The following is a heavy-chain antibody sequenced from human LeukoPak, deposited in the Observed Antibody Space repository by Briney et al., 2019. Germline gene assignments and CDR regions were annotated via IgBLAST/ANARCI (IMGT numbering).Heavy chain of an antibody. D-gene: IGHD2-2*01. CDR1: GFTFSSYA. Sequence: GGSLRLSCAPSGFTFSSYAMSWVRHAPGKGLEWVSAISGSGGSTYYADSVKGRFTISRDNSKNTLYLQMNSLRAEDTAVYYCAKDRGDCSSNSCYFDYWGQGALVTVSS. CDR3: AKDRGDCSSNSCYFDY. CDR2: ISGSGGST. J-gene: IGHJ4*02. V-gene: IGHV3-23*01.